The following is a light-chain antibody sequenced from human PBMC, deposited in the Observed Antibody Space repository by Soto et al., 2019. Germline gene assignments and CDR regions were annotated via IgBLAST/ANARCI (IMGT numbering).Light chain of an antibody. CDR1: QSVSNN. CDR3: QQYNNWVT. CDR2: GAS. Sequence: EIVMTQSPATLSVSPVERATLSCRASQSVSNNLAWYQQKPGQGPRLLIYGASTRATGIPARFSGSGSGTEFTLTISSLQSEDFAVYYCQQYNNWVTFGGGTKVDIK. J-gene: IGKJ4*01. V-gene: IGKV3-15*01.